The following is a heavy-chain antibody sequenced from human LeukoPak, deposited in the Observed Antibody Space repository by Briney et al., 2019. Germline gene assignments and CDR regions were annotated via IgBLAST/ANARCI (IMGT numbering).Heavy chain of an antibody. CDR2: IYYSGST. D-gene: IGHD6-13*01. CDR3: ARVGGIAAAGTGY. Sequence: SETLSLTCTVSGGSISSNSYYWGWIRQPPGKGLEWIGSIYYSGSTYYNPSLKSRVIISVDTSKNQFSLKLSSVTAADTAVYYCARVGGIAAAGTGYWGQGTLVTVSS. CDR1: GGSISSNSYY. V-gene: IGHV4-39*07. J-gene: IGHJ4*02.